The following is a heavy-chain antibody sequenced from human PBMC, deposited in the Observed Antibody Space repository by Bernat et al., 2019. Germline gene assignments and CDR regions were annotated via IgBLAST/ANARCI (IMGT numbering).Heavy chain of an antibody. J-gene: IGHJ3*02. CDR1: GFTFRNAW. CDR2: VRSQGSGGTT. V-gene: IGHV3-15*01. CDR3: TLTSITTQCGAFDI. D-gene: IGHD4-4*01. Sequence: ELKLAESGGGLVEPGGSLRLACAGSGFTFRNAWVSWVRQAPGKGLEWVGRVRSQGSGGTTDYAAPVKGRFSISRDDSKSTLYLQMNSLKTEDTAVYYCTLTSITTQCGAFDIWGQGTVVTVSS.